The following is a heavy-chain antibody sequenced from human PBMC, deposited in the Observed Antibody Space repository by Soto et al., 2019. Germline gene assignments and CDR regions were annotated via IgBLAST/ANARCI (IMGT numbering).Heavy chain of an antibody. J-gene: IGHJ4*02. V-gene: IGHV3-15*01. Sequence: EVQLVESGGGLVKPGESLRRSCSGSGFTLSNAWMSWVRRAPGKGLEWVGRIKSLAYGGAIDYAAPMNGNFTISRDDSNNTLLLQMNNLRAEETDVYSCTTTKGRLEPPTNDFWGQGTPVIVSS. CDR1: GFTLSNAW. CDR2: IKSLAYGGAI. D-gene: IGHD2-8*01. CDR3: TTTKGRLEPPTNDF.